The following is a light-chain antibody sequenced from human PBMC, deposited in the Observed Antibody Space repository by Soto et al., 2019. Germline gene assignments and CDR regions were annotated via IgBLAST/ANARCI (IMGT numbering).Light chain of an antibody. J-gene: IGLJ1*01. Sequence: QSVLTQPASVSGSPGQSVAISYTGTSSDVGAYNYISWYQQHPGKAPKLLLSEVSNRPSGVSDRFSGSKSGNTASLTISGLQAEDEADYYCSSYTGSSTPYVFGTGTKVTVL. CDR2: EVS. V-gene: IGLV2-14*01. CDR1: SSDVGAYNY. CDR3: SSYTGSSTPYV.